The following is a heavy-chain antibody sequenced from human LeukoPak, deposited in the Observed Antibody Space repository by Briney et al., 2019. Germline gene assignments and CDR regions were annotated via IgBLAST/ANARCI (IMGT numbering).Heavy chain of an antibody. Sequence: GGSLRLSCTASGFTFGDYAMSWVRQAPGKGLEWVGFIRSKAYGGTTEYAASVKGRFTISRDDSKSIAYLQMNSLKTEDTAVYYCTRGSIIDYYYYYMDVWGKGTTVTISS. J-gene: IGHJ6*03. CDR2: IRSKAYGGTT. CDR1: GFTFGDYA. CDR3: TRGSIIDYYYYYMDV. D-gene: IGHD3-16*01. V-gene: IGHV3-49*04.